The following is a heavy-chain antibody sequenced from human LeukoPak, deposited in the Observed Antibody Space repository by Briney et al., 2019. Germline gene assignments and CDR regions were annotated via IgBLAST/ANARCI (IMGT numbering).Heavy chain of an antibody. V-gene: IGHV3-30*18. CDR3: AKGQWLAHYFDY. CDR1: GFTFSSYG. J-gene: IGHJ4*02. Sequence: PGGSLRLSCAASGFTFSSYGMHWVRQAPGKGLEWVAVISYDGSNKYYADSVKGRFTISRDNSKNTLYLQMNSLRAEDRAVYYCAKGQWLAHYFDYWGQGTLVTVSS. D-gene: IGHD6-19*01. CDR2: ISYDGSNK.